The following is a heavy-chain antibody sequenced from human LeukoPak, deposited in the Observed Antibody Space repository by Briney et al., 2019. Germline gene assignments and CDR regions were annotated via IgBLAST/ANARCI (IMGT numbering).Heavy chain of an antibody. CDR3: ARSSYYYDSSGYTPAFDY. CDR2: IYYSGST. J-gene: IGHJ4*02. V-gene: IGHV4-59*08. CDR1: GGSISSYY. Sequence: PSETLSLTCTVSGGSISSYYWSWIRQPPGEGLEWIGYIYYSGSTNYNPSLKSRVTISVDTSKNQFSLKLSSVTAADTAVYYCARSSYYYDSSGYTPAFDYWGQGTLVTVSS. D-gene: IGHD3-22*01.